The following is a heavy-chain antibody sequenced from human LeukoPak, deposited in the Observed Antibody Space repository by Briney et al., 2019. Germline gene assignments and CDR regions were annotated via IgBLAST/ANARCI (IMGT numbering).Heavy chain of an antibody. J-gene: IGHJ6*03. CDR2: IKQDGSEK. CDR3: ARDSRYYYYYYMDV. CDR1: GFSSSYYW. Sequence: GGSLRLSCAASGFSSSYYWMSWVRQAPGKGLEWVANIKQDGSEKYYVDSVKGRFTISRDNAKNSLYLQMNSLRAEDTAVYYCARDSRYYYYYYMDVWGKGTTVTVSS. V-gene: IGHV3-7*01. D-gene: IGHD2-2*01.